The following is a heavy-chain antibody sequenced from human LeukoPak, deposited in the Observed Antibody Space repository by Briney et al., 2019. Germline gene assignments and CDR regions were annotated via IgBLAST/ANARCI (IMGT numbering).Heavy chain of an antibody. V-gene: IGHV4-59*01. CDR3: ASDLLDGDCAYDAFVS. CDR2: IYYGGST. J-gene: IGHJ3*02. D-gene: IGHD2-21*02. Sequence: WETLSLTCTVSGGSISSYYWSWIRQPPGKGLEWIGYIYYGGSTNYNASLKSRSTISVDTSKNQFSLKLSSVTAADTAVYYCASDLLDGDCAYDAFVSWVQGTMVSV. CDR1: GGSISSYY.